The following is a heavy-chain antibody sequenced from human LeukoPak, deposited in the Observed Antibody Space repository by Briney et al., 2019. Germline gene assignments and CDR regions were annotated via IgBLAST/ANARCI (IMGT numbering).Heavy chain of an antibody. D-gene: IGHD3-22*01. Sequence: ASVKVSCKASGYTFTGYYMHWVRQAPGQGLEWMGWINPNSGGTNYAQRFQGRVTMTRDTSISTAYMELSRLRSDDTAVYYCARGVKLDHAFDIWGQGTMVTVSS. CDR2: INPNSGGT. CDR3: ARGVKLDHAFDI. J-gene: IGHJ3*02. V-gene: IGHV1-2*02. CDR1: GYTFTGYY.